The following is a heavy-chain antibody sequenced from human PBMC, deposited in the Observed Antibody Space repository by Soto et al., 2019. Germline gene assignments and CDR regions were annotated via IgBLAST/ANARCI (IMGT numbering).Heavy chain of an antibody. Sequence: QVQLMESGGGVVQPGRSLRLSCAASGFTFSSYAMHWVRQAPGKGLEWVAVISYDGSNKYYADSVKGRFTISRDNSKNTLYLQMNSLRAEDTAVYYCARAGTLIVVVPAALGFDPWGQGTLVTVSS. CDR2: ISYDGSNK. J-gene: IGHJ5*02. CDR1: GFTFSSYA. V-gene: IGHV3-30-3*01. D-gene: IGHD2-2*01. CDR3: ARAGTLIVVVPAALGFDP.